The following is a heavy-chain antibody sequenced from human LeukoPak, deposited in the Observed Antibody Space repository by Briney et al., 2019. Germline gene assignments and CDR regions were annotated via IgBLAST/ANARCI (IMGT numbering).Heavy chain of an antibody. D-gene: IGHD3-9*01. CDR3: ARDVDGGYFDY. CDR1: GGSISSGGYS. Sequence: SETLSLTCAVSGGSISSGGYSWSWIRQPPGKGLEWIGYIYHSGSTYYNPSLKSRVTISVDRSKNQFPLKLSSVTAADTAVYYCARDVDGGYFDYWGQGTLVTVSS. V-gene: IGHV4-30-2*01. CDR2: IYHSGST. J-gene: IGHJ4*02.